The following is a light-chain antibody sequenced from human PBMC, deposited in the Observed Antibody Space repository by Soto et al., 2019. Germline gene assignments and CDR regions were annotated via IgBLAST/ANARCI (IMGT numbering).Light chain of an antibody. Sequence: DIQMTQSPSTLSASVGDRVTITCRASQTISNLLAWYQQKTGRAPTLLIYKASTLQGGVPSRFSGSGSGTEFTLTISSLQPDDLATYYCQQYNSYPLTFGQGTRLEIK. CDR3: QQYNSYPLT. V-gene: IGKV1-5*03. CDR1: QTISNL. CDR2: KAS. J-gene: IGKJ5*01.